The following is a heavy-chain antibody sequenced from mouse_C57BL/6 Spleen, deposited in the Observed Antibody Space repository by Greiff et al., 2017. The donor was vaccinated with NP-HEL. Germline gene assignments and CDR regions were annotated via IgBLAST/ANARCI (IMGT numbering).Heavy chain of an antibody. D-gene: IGHD2-5*01. CDR3: ARADYSNYHDY. Sequence: QVQLQQSGAELARPGASVKLSCKASGYTFTSYGISWVKQRTGQGLEWIGEIYPRSGNTYYNEKFKGKATLTADKSSSTAYMELRSLTSEDSAVYLCARADYSNYHDYWGQGTTLTVSS. V-gene: IGHV1-81*01. CDR1: GYTFTSYG. CDR2: IYPRSGNT. J-gene: IGHJ2*01.